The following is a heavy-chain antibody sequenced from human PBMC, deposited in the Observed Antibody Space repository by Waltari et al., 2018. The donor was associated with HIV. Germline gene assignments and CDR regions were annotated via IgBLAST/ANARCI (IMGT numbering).Heavy chain of an antibody. Sequence: QVQLQESGPGLVKPSQTLSLTCTVSGGSIRSGSYYWSWIRQPAGKGLEWIGRIYTSGSTNYNPSLKSRVTISVDTSKNQFSLKLSSVTAADTAVYYCARDLYAGVDYWGQGTLVTVSS. D-gene: IGHD3-16*01. V-gene: IGHV4-61*02. CDR2: IYTSGST. CDR1: GGSIRSGSYY. CDR3: ARDLYAGVDY. J-gene: IGHJ4*02.